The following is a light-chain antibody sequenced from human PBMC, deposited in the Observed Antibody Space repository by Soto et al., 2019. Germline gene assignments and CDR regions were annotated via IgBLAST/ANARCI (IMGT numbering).Light chain of an antibody. Sequence: SYELTQPPSVSVAPGQTARITCGGNNIGGKSLHWYQQKPGQAPVLVVYDDGDRPSGIPERFSGSNSGNTATLTISRVEAGDEADYYCQVWDNNYAHYVFGTGTKVTVL. J-gene: IGLJ1*01. V-gene: IGLV3-21*02. CDR1: NIGGKS. CDR2: DDG. CDR3: QVWDNNYAHYV.